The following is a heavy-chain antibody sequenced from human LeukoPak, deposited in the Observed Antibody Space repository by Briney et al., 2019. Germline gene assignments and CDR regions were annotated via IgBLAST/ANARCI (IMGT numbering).Heavy chain of an antibody. V-gene: IGHV1-3*01. Sequence: GASVKVSCKASGYTFTSYAMHWVRQAPGQRLEWMGWINAGNGNTKYSQKFQGRVTMTRNTSISTAYMELSSLRSEDTAVYYCAVAYSSGGIDDAFDIWGQGTMVTVSS. CDR2: INAGNGNT. D-gene: IGHD6-25*01. CDR1: GYTFTSYA. CDR3: AVAYSSGGIDDAFDI. J-gene: IGHJ3*02.